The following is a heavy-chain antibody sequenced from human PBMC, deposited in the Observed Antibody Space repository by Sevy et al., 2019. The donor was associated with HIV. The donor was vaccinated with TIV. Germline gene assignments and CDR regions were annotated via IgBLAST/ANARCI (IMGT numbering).Heavy chain of an antibody. CDR1: GFTFSSYG. CDR3: AKDTPGYYYYFDY. V-gene: IGHV3-30*02. J-gene: IGHJ4*02. D-gene: IGHD3-3*01. Sequence: GSLRLSCAASGFTFSSYGMHWVRQAPGKGLEWVAFIRYDGSNKYYADSVKGRFTISRDNSKNTLYLQMNSLRAEDTAVYYCAKDTPGYYYYFDYWGQGTLVTVSS. CDR2: IRYDGSNK.